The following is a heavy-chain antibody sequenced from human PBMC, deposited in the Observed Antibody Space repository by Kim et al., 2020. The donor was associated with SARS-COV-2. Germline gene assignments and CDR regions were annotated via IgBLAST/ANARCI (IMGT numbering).Heavy chain of an antibody. D-gene: IGHD5-18*01. CDR3: AREWAGGYGLITHYYGM. CDR2: ISSSSSTI. Sequence: GGSLRLSCAASGFTFSSYSMNWVRQAPGKGLEWVSYISSSSSTIYYAAAVKSRFTISRDAAKYSLHLQMNSLRDEDAAVYYCAREWAGGYGLITHYYGM. CDR1: GFTFSSYS. V-gene: IGHV3-48*02. J-gene: IGHJ6*01.